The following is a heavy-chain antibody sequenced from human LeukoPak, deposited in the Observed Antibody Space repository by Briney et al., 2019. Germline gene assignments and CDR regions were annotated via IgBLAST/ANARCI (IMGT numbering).Heavy chain of an antibody. CDR3: SRDSIEDNYGDYIGDC. D-gene: IGHD4-17*01. CDR1: GFTFSRYW. V-gene: IGHV3-74*01. CDR2: INGDGSFT. J-gene: IGHJ4*02. Sequence: PGGSLRLSCEASGFTFSRYWMHWVRQAPGEGLVWVSRINGDGSFTNYADFVKGRFTISRDNAKNTLYLQMNGLRAEDTAVYYCSRDSIEDNYGDYIGDCWGQGTLVTVSS.